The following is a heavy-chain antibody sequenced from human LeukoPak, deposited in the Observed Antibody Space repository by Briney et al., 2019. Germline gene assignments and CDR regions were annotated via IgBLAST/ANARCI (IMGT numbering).Heavy chain of an antibody. CDR2: ISGAGGST. CDR1: GFTFSSFA. J-gene: IGHJ4*02. V-gene: IGHV3-23*01. D-gene: IGHD4/OR15-4a*01. CDR3: AKGHTDYGTGFDL. Sequence: QSGGSLRRSCAASGFTFSSFAMSWVRQAPGKGLESVSLISGAGGSTYYADAVKGRFTISRDNSKNTLYLQMNSLRAEDTAVYYCAKGHTDYGTGFDLWGQGTLVTVSS.